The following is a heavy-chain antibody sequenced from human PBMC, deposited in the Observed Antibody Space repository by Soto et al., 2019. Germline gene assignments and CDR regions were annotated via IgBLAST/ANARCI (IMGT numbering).Heavy chain of an antibody. CDR1: GGSISSGDYS. V-gene: IGHV4-30-2*05. D-gene: IGHD6-13*01. J-gene: IGHJ5*02. CDR2: IYYGGST. CDR3: ARVFSDSSSFFDP. Sequence: PSETLSLTCAVSGGSISSGDYSWNWIRQPPGKGLEWIGYIYYGGSTYYNPSLQSRVTISVDTSKNQFSLKLSSVTAADTAVYYCARVFSDSSSFFDPWGQGTLVTVSS.